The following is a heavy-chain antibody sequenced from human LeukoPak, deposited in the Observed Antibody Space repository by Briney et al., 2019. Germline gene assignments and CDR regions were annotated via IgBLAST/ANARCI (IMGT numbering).Heavy chain of an antibody. Sequence: ASVKVSCKSSGYSFTSHYMHWVRQAPGQGLEWVGWINPNSGGTNYAQKFQGRVTMTRDTSISTAYMELSRLLSGDTAVYYCARGKTMVYCGGDCYRFDTWGQGTLVTVSS. CDR3: ARGKTMVYCGGDCYRFDT. CDR2: INPNSGGT. D-gene: IGHD2-21*02. V-gene: IGHV1-2*02. CDR1: GYSFTSHY. J-gene: IGHJ4*02.